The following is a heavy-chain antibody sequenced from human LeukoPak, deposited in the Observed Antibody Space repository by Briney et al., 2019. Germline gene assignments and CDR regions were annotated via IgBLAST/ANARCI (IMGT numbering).Heavy chain of an antibody. J-gene: IGHJ4*02. V-gene: IGHV3-7*01. CDR1: GFTFSNYW. CDR2: MKEDGSAR. CDR3: ARSAR. Sequence: GGSLRLSCVASGFTFSNYWMSWVRQAPGKGLEWLANMKEDGSARYYVDSMKGRFTISRDNAKNSLYLQMNSLRAEDTAVYYCARSARWGQGTLVTVSS.